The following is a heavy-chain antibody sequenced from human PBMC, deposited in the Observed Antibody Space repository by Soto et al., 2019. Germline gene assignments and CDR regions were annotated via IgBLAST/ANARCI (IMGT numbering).Heavy chain of an antibody. CDR2: IRRDLQNYAT. CDR3: TRSAVAGALDY. Sequence: HLVESGGGLVQSGGSLRLSCSASGFTFSDYYMDWVRQAPGKGLEWVGRIRRDLQNYATEYAASVSGRFTISRDDSQSSLFLQMNSLKPEDTAVYYCTRSAVAGALDYWGQGTLVTVSS. J-gene: IGHJ4*02. D-gene: IGHD6-19*01. CDR1: GFTFSDYY. V-gene: IGHV3-72*01.